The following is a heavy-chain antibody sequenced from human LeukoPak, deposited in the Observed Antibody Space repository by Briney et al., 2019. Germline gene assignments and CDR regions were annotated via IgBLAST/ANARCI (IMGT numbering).Heavy chain of an antibody. CDR2: IYWNDDK. V-gene: IGHV2-5*01. D-gene: IGHD6-13*01. J-gene: IGHJ4*02. CDR1: GFSLRTSGVG. Sequence: ESGPTLVKPTQTLTLTCNWSGFSLRTSGVGVGWIRQPPGKALEWLALIYWNDDKRYSPSLKSRLTITKDTSKNQVVLTQTRIRRVDTVAYYCSHRRSSWFYFDYWGQGTLVTVSS. CDR3: SHRRSSWFYFDY.